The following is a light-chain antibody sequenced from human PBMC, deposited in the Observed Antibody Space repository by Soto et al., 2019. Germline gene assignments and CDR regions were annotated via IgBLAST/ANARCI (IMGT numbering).Light chain of an antibody. CDR2: DVS. J-gene: IGKJ4*01. CDR3: QQYTTYSP. Sequence: DIQMTQSPSTLSASVGDRVTITCRASQSISSWLAWYQQKPGKAPQLLIYDVSNLESGVPSRFSGSGSGTEFTLTISSLQPDDFATYYCQQYTTYSPFGGGTKVEIK. V-gene: IGKV1-5*01. CDR1: QSISSW.